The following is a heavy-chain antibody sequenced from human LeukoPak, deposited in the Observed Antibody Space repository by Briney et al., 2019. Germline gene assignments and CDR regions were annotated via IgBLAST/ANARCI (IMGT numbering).Heavy chain of an antibody. J-gene: IGHJ5*02. V-gene: IGHV4-61*02. CDR2: ISSSGST. CDR3: ASFFWHDYGDYVNWFDP. CDR1: GDSISSGDYY. D-gene: IGHD4-17*01. Sequence: SETLSLTCTVSGDSISSGDYYWSWIRQPAGKGLEWIGRISSSGSTNYNPSLKSRVTISVDTSKNQFSLKLSSVTAADTAVYYCASFFWHDYGDYVNWFDPWGQGTLVTVSS.